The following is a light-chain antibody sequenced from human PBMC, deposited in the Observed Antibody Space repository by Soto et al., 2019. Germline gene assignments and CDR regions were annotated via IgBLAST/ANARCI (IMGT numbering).Light chain of an antibody. Sequence: EIVLTQSPATLSLSPGEGATLSCRASQSVSSYLAWYQQKPGQAPRLLIYDSSNRATGIPARFSGSGSGTDFTLTISSLEPEDVAVYDCQQRSNWPLTFGGGTKVEIK. V-gene: IGKV3-11*01. CDR2: DSS. J-gene: IGKJ4*01. CDR3: QQRSNWPLT. CDR1: QSVSSY.